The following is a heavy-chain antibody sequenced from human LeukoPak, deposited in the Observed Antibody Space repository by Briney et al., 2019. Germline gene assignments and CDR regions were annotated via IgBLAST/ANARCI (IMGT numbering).Heavy chain of an antibody. CDR3: ARGGWYVNYYYYYMDV. V-gene: IGHV4-38-2*02. J-gene: IGHJ6*03. CDR2: IYHSGST. CDR1: GYSISSGYF. D-gene: IGHD6-19*01. Sequence: SETLSLTCTVSGYSISSGYFWGWIRQPPGKGLECIGTIYHSGSTYYNPSLKSRVTISVDTSKNQFSLKLNSVTAADTAVYYCARGGWYVNYYYYYMDVWGKGTTVTVSS.